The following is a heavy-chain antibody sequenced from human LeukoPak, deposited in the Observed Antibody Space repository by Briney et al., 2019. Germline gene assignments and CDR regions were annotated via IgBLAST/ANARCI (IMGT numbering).Heavy chain of an antibody. J-gene: IGHJ4*02. V-gene: IGHV1-8*01. CDR2: MNPHSGKT. CDR1: GYPFNNYD. CDR3: AKGSLSGMATANYFDY. Sequence: ASVKVSCKASGYPFNNYDINWVRQATGQGLEWMGWMNPHSGKTGYAQNFQGRVTMTRDTSISTAYMELSSLRSEDTAVYYCAKGSLSGMATANYFDYWGQGTLVTVSS. D-gene: IGHD5-24*01.